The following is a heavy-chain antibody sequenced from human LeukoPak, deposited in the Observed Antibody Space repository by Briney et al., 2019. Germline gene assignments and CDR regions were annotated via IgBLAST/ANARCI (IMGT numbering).Heavy chain of an antibody. CDR1: GGSISSGGYY. CDR3: ARDAVKGTLY. J-gene: IGHJ4*02. Sequence: PSQTLSLTCTVSGGSISSGGYYWSWIRQHPGKGLEWIGYIYYSGSTYYNPSLKIRVTISVDTSKNQFSLKLSSVTAADTAVYYCARDAVKGTLYWGQGTLVTVSS. V-gene: IGHV4-31*03. CDR2: IYYSGST. D-gene: IGHD3-10*01.